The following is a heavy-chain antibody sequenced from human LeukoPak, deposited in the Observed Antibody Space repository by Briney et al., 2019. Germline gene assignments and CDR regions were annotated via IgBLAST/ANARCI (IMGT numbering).Heavy chain of an antibody. D-gene: IGHD6-19*01. CDR3: ARGMAVAGSTDY. CDR2: IIPLFGTA. CDR1: GGTLSSYA. J-gene: IGHJ4*02. V-gene: IGHV1-69*05. Sequence: GASVKVSCKASGGTLSSYAVSWVRQAPGQGLEWMGGIIPLFGTANYAQKFKGRVTMTRDTSTSTVYMELSSLRSEDTAVYYCARGMAVAGSTDYWGQGTLVTVSS.